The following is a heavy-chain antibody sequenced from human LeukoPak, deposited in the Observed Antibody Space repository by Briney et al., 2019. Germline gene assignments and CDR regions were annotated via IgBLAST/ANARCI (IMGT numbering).Heavy chain of an antibody. CDR2: ISYDGSKK. Sequence: GGSLRLSCAASGFTFSSYGAHWVRQAPGKGLERVASISYDGSKKYYAGSLKGRFTISRDNSKNTVYLQMNSLRAEDTAVHYCARAEFYFDSSGYYPFDHWGQGTLVTVSS. J-gene: IGHJ4*02. CDR1: GFTFSSYG. CDR3: ARAEFYFDSSGYYPFDH. V-gene: IGHV3-30*01. D-gene: IGHD3-22*01.